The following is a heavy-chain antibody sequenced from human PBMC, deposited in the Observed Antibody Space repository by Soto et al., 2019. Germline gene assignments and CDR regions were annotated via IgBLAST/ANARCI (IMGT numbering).Heavy chain of an antibody. CDR1: GAPSSIGGTN. J-gene: IGHJ6*02. CDR2: IDSSGST. V-gene: IGHV4-31*03. D-gene: IGHD5-18*01. Sequence: VHLQGSAQGRLNPSQTLSPPSSFSGAPSSIGGTNCSWIGQPPEPGREGRGCIDSSGSTYSNPSLRSRLMLSVDTSRNHFSLQLSSVTAADTAVYYCASRDSGYIHGPPHYYFGLDVWGQGTAVTVSS. CDR3: ASRDSGYIHGPPHYYFGLDV.